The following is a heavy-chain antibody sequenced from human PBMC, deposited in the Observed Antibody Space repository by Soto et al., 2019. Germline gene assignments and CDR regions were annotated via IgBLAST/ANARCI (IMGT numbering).Heavy chain of an antibody. D-gene: IGHD1-7*01. CDR3: AFIRVELGMPYYFDY. J-gene: IGHJ4*02. Sequence: QVQLVQSGAEVKKPGSSVKVSCKASGGTFSSYTISWVRQDPGQGLEWMGRIIPILGIANYAQKFQGRVTITADKSTSTAYMELSSLRSEDTAVYYCAFIRVELGMPYYFDYWGQGTLVTVSS. CDR1: GGTFSSYT. CDR2: IIPILGIA. V-gene: IGHV1-69*02.